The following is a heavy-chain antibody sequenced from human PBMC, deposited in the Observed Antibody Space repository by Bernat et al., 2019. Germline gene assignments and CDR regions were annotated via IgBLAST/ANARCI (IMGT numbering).Heavy chain of an antibody. V-gene: IGHV3-30*04. CDR1: GFSFSNYA. D-gene: IGHD5-24*01. Sequence: QVQLVESGGGVVQPGRSLRLSCVASGFSFSNYAMNWVRQDPVKGLEWMAVISHDGRRKYYADSVEGRFTISRDNSKNTLYLQMNSLRAEDTAVYYCAKERDGYNSWGQGTLVTVSS. CDR3: AKERDGYNS. CDR2: ISHDGRRK. J-gene: IGHJ5*02.